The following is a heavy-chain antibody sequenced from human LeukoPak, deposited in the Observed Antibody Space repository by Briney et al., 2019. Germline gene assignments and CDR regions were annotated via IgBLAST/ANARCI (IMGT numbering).Heavy chain of an antibody. J-gene: IGHJ4*02. D-gene: IGHD3-16*02. CDR2: ISAYNGNT. CDR1: GYTFTSYG. CDR3: AGDYLDDYVWGSYRYPPFFDY. V-gene: IGHV1-18*01. Sequence: ASVKVSCKASGYTFTSYGISWVRQAPGQGLEWIGWISAYNGNTNYAQKLPGRVTMTTDTSTSTAYMELRSLRSDDTAVYYCAGDYLDDYVWGSYRYPPFFDYWGQGTLVTVSS.